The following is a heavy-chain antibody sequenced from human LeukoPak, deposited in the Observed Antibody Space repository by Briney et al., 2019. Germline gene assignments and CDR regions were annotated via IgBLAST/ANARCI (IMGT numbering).Heavy chain of an antibody. CDR2: IYSGGTT. V-gene: IGHV3-66*01. Sequence: GGSLRLSCAASGFTVSSNYMSWVRQAPGKGLEWVSLIYSGGTTYYADSVKGRFTISRDNSKNTLYLQMNSLRAEDTAVYYCARERRLGVPFDYWGQGTLVTVSS. J-gene: IGHJ4*02. D-gene: IGHD3-10*01. CDR3: ARERRLGVPFDY. CDR1: GFTVSSNY.